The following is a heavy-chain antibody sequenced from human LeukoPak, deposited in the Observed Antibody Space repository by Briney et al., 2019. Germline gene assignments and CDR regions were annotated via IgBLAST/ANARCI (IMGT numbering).Heavy chain of an antibody. D-gene: IGHD6-13*01. V-gene: IGHV1-46*01. CDR1: GYTFTSYY. CDR3: ARDWASSSWYGIGGYFDY. Sequence: GASVKVSCKASGYTFTSYYMHWVRQAPGQGLEWMGIINPSGGSTSYAQKFQGRVTMTRDTSTSTVYMELSSLRSEDTAVYYCARDWASSSWYGIGGYFDYWGQGTLVTVPS. J-gene: IGHJ4*02. CDR2: INPSGGST.